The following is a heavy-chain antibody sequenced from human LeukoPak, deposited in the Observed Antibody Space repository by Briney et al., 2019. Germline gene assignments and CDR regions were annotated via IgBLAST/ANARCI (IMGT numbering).Heavy chain of an antibody. CDR3: AKVSTYSNSAPMDH. CDR2: ISWNGGNI. CDR1: GFTFTDYA. D-gene: IGHD6-13*01. V-gene: IGHV3-9*03. J-gene: IGHJ4*02. Sequence: PGGSLRLSCATSGFTFTDYAMHWVRQAPGKGLEWVAGISWNGGNIGYGDSVKGRFTISRDNAKNFVFLEMNSLKAEDMALYYCAKVSTYSNSAPMDHWGQGTLVSVSS.